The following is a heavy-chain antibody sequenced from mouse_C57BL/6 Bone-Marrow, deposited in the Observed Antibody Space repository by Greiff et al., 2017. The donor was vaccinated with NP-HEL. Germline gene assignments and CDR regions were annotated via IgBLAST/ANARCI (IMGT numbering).Heavy chain of an antibody. CDR2: IWRGGST. V-gene: IGHV2-5*01. J-gene: IGHJ1*03. CDR1: GFSLTSYG. D-gene: IGHD1-1*01. Sequence: VKLVESGPGLVQPSQSLSITCTVSGFSLTSYGVHWVRQSPGKGLEWLGVIWRGGSTDYNAAFMSRLSITKDNSKSQVFFKMNSLQADDTAIYYCAKRPNYGSPLWYVDVWGTGTTVTVSS. CDR3: AKRPNYGSPLWYVDV.